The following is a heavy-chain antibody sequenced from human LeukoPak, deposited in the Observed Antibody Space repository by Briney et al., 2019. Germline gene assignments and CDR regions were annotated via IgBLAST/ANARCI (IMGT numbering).Heavy chain of an antibody. CDR2: ISACNGNT. V-gene: IGHV1-18*01. J-gene: IGHJ6*02. D-gene: IGHD3-3*01. CDR3: ARDPYYDFWSGYSYYYYGMDV. Sequence: ASVKVSCKASGYTFTSYGISWVRQAPGQGLEWMGWISACNGNTNYAQKLQGRVTMTTDTSTSTAYMELRSLRSDDTAVYYCARDPYYDFWSGYSYYYYGMDVWGQGTTVTVSS. CDR1: GYTFTSYG.